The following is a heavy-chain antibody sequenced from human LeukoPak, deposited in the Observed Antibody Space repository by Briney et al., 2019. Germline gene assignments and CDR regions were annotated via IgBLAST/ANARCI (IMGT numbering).Heavy chain of an antibody. CDR1: VFIFSDYY. D-gene: IGHD2-2*01. CDR2: ISSGGSTI. Sequence: GGALRLSCAASVFIFSDYYMSWIRQAPGKGVEWVSYISSGGSTIYYADSVKGRCTISRDNAKNSLYLQMNSLRAEDTAVYYCARPLSRYCSSTSCYPGCWGQGTLVTVSS. V-gene: IGHV3-11*04. CDR3: ARPLSRYCSSTSCYPGC. J-gene: IGHJ4*02.